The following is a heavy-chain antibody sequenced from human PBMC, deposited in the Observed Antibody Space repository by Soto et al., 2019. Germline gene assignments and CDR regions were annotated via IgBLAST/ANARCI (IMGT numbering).Heavy chain of an antibody. D-gene: IGHD6-19*01. CDR2: IFYSGST. V-gene: IGHV4-59*08. J-gene: IGHJ4*01. Sequence: QVQLLESGPGLVKPSETLSLTCTVSGGSISSYYWSWIRQPPGQGLEWVGYIFYSGSTNYNPSLKSRGTTSVDTSKNELSLKLTSAAATDTAVYYCARQGLQWLPEGRDYFDYWGQGTLVTVSS. CDR1: GGSISSYY. CDR3: ARQGLQWLPEGRDYFDY.